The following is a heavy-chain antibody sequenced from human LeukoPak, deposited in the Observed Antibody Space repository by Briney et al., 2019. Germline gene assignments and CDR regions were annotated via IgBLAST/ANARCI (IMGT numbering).Heavy chain of an antibody. Sequence: GGSLRLSCAASGFTFSSYAMHWVRQAPGKGLEWVAVISYDGSNKYYTDSVKGRFAISRDNSKNTLYLQMNSLRAEDTAVYYCARVMEELFPAVGPPAVAFDIWGQGTMVTVSS. CDR2: ISYDGSNK. J-gene: IGHJ3*02. D-gene: IGHD2-8*01. CDR3: ARVMEELFPAVGPPAVAFDI. V-gene: IGHV3-30*09. CDR1: GFTFSSYA.